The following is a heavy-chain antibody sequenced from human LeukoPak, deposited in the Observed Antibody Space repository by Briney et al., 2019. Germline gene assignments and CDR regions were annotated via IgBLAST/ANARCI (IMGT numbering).Heavy chain of an antibody. D-gene: IGHD1-26*01. CDR3: AKGAGGSYGAYYFDS. V-gene: IGHV3-21*01. CDR2: ITSSGSHK. Sequence: GGSLRLSCEASGFPFNDYSMNWVRQTPGKGLEWVSSITSSGSHKYFADSLKGRITISRDNVNKLFYLQMSSLRAEDTAFYYCAKGAGGSYGAYYFDSWGQGILVTVSS. CDR1: GFPFNDYS. J-gene: IGHJ4*02.